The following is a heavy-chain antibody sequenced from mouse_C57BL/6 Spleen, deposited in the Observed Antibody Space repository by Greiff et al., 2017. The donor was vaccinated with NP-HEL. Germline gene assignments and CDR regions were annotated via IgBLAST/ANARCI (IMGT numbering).Heavy chain of an antibody. Sequence: QVQLQQSGPELVKPGASVKISCKASGYAFSSSWMNWVKQRPGKGLEWIGRIYPGDGDTNYNGKFKGKATLTADKSSSTAYMQLSSLTSEDSAVYFCARKAYGSSYVGYFDVWGTGTTVTVSS. CDR3: ARKAYGSSYVGYFDV. CDR1: GYAFSSSW. V-gene: IGHV1-82*01. CDR2: IYPGDGDT. D-gene: IGHD1-1*01. J-gene: IGHJ1*03.